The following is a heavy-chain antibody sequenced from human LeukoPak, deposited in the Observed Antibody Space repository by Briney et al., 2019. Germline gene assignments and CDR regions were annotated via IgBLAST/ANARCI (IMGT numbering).Heavy chain of an antibody. V-gene: IGHV3-23*01. D-gene: IGHD7-27*01. Sequence: PGGSLRLSCAASGFTFSSYAMIWVRQAPGKGLEWVSAISGSGGDTYYADSVKGRFTIFRDNSKNTVYLRMNSLRAEDTAVYYRAKDPWGSRGYFDYWGQGTLVTASS. CDR2: ISGSGGDT. CDR1: GFTFSSYA. CDR3: AKDPWGSRGYFDY. J-gene: IGHJ4*02.